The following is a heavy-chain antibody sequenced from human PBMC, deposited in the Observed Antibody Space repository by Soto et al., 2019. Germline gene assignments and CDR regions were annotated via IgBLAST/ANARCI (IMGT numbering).Heavy chain of an antibody. D-gene: IGHD3-9*01. V-gene: IGHV3-7*03. CDR1: GFTCSSYW. CDR3: ARVSGWLLYKYNCFDP. Sequence: GGSLRLSCAASGFTCSSYWMSWVRQAPGKGLEWVANIKQDGSEKYYVDSVKGRFTISRDNAKNSLYLQMNSLRAEDTAVYYCARVSGWLLYKYNCFDPCGQGTLVTVSS. CDR2: IKQDGSEK. J-gene: IGHJ5*02.